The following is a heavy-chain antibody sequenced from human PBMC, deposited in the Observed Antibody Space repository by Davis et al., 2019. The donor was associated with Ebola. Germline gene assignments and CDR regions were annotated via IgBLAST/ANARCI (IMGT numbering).Heavy chain of an antibody. Sequence: SETLSLTCTVSGGSVSSGSYYWSWIRQPPGKGLEWIGYIYYSGSTNYNPSLKSRVTISVDKSKNQFSLKLSSVTAADTAVYYCARQRRDGYSDFDYWGLGSLVTVSS. D-gene: IGHD5-24*01. J-gene: IGHJ4*02. CDR2: IYYSGST. CDR3: ARQRRDGYSDFDY. CDR1: GGSVSSGSYY. V-gene: IGHV4-61*01.